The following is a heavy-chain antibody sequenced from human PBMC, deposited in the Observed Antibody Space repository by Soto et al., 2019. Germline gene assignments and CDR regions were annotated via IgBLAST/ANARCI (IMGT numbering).Heavy chain of an antibody. CDR1: GFTFRTFG. Sequence: QVQLVESGGGVVQPGRSLSLSCAASGFTFRTFGMHWVRQAPGTGLEWVAVTSFDDSNKHYTESVKGRFSISSDNSKSTVFLQMNSLRAEDTAVYFCAKDRAHYYYGMDVWGQGTTVTVSS. V-gene: IGHV3-30*18. CDR2: TSFDDSNK. CDR3: AKDRAHYYYGMDV. D-gene: IGHD3-10*01. J-gene: IGHJ6*02.